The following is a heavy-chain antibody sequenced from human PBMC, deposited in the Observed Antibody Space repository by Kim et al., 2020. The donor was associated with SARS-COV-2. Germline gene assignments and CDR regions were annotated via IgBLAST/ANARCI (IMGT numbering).Heavy chain of an antibody. CDR3: ARTSVRLLWFGELFFDNWFDP. J-gene: IGHJ5*02. CDR2: IYPGDSDT. CDR1: GYSFTSYW. D-gene: IGHD3-10*01. Sequence: GESLKISCKGSGYSFTSYWIGWVRQMPGKGLEWMGIIYPGDSDTRYSPSFQGQVTISADKSISTAYLQWSSLKASDTAMYYCARTSVRLLWFGELFFDNWFDPWGQGTLVTVSS. V-gene: IGHV5-51*01.